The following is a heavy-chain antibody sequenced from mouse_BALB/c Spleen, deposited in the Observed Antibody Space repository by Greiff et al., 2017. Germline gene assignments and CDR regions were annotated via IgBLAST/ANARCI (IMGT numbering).Heavy chain of an antibody. V-gene: IGHV1-5*01. CDR2: IYPGNSDT. CDR3: TRGPFIPTVVAPFDY. Sequence: EVQLQQSGTVLARPGASVKMSCKASGYSFTSYWMHWVKQRPGQGLEWIGAIYPGNSDTSYNQKFKGKAKLTAVTSASTAYMELSSLTNEDSAVYYCTRGPFIPTVVAPFDYWGQGTTLTVSS. D-gene: IGHD1-1*01. CDR1: GYSFTSYW. J-gene: IGHJ2*01.